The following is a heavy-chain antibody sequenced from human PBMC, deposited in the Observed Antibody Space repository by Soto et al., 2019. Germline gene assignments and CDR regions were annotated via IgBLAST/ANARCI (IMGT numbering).Heavy chain of an antibody. D-gene: IGHD1-26*01. Sequence: QVQLVQSGAEVKKPGASVKVSCKASGYTFTSYDINWVRQATGQGLEWMGWMNPNSGNTGYAQRDQGXXTXTXTTSISTAYMELSCLRSEYAAEYYCAREVGANRFDSWGQGTLVTVSS. J-gene: IGHJ4*02. CDR3: AREVGANRFDS. CDR2: MNPNSGNT. CDR1: GYTFTSYD. V-gene: IGHV1-8*01.